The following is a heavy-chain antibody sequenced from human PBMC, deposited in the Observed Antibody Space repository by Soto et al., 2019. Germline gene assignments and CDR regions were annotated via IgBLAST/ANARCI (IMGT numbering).Heavy chain of an antibody. D-gene: IGHD2-2*01. CDR1: GGTFSSYA. CDR2: IIPIFGTA. V-gene: IGHV1-69*13. Sequence: SVKVSCKASGGTFSSYAISWVRQAPGQGLEWMGGIIPIFGTANYAQKFQGRATITADESTSTAYMELSSLRSEDTAVYYCARVVVPAAISYGMDVWGQGTTVTVSS. J-gene: IGHJ6*02. CDR3: ARVVVPAAISYGMDV.